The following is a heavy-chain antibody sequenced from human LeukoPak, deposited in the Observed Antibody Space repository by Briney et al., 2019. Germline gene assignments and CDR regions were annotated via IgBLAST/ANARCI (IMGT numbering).Heavy chain of an antibody. V-gene: IGHV4-31*03. J-gene: IGHJ6*01. D-gene: IGHD2-15*01. CDR1: GGSISSGGYY. Sequence: SQTLSLTCTVSGGSISSGGYYWSRIRPHPGKGLGWIGSIYYSGSTYYIPSLKRRVTISVDTSKNQFSLKLSSVTAADTAVYYCARLVVAATPYYYYYYGMDVWGQGTTVTVSS. CDR3: ARLVVAATPYYYYYYGMDV. CDR2: IYYSGST.